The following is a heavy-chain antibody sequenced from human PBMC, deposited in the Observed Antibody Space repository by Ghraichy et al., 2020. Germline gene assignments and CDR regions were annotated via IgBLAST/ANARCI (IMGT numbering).Heavy chain of an antibody. CDR1: GFSFSSFS. J-gene: IGHJ4*02. D-gene: IGHD2-15*01. CDR2: ISYDGQNE. Sequence: GGSLRLSCAASGFSFSSFSMYWVRQAPGKGLEWVAFISYDGQNEFYADSVQGRFTVSRDSSKSTVNLQMTSLRADDTAVYFCARGLNVNDKRWSAFDNWGQGTLVAISS. V-gene: IGHV3-30*04. CDR3: ARGLNVNDKRWSAFDN.